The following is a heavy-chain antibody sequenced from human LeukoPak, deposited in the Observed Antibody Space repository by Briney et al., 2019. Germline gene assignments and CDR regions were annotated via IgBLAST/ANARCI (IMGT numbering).Heavy chain of an antibody. D-gene: IGHD3-22*01. Sequence: GGSLRLSCAASGFSFSNYAMSWVRQAPGKGLEWVSAISCLGVGIYYADSVEGRFTVSRDNSKNTLYLQMNSLRAEDTALYCCAKDGFDYYDSSGYYYFDYWGQGTLVPVSS. J-gene: IGHJ4*02. V-gene: IGHV3-23*01. CDR2: ISCLGVGI. CDR1: GFSFSNYA. CDR3: AKDGFDYYDSSGYYYFDY.